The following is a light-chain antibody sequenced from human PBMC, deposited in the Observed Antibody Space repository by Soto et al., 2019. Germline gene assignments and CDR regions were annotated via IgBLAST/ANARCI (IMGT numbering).Light chain of an antibody. J-gene: IGKJ4*01. CDR1: QSISSHY. Sequence: EVVLTQSPGTLSLSPGERATLSCRASQSISSHYLGWYQQIPGQTPRLLIYGTSKRATGIADRFSGSGSGTDFTLTISGLEPEDSAVYYCQQYNNWPLLTFGGGTKVEIK. V-gene: IGKV3-20*01. CDR2: GTS. CDR3: QQYNNWPLLT.